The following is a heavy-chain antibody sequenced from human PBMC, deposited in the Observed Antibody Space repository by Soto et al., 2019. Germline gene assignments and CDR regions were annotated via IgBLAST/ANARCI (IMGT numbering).Heavy chain of an antibody. V-gene: IGHV3-74*01. CDR3: ASSMLRPLDLNY. D-gene: IGHD3-10*01. CDR1: GFTFSSHW. CDR2: INTDGSYT. J-gene: IGHJ4*02. Sequence: GGSLRLSCTASGFTFSSHWMHWVRQAPGQGLVWVSRINTDGSYTNYADYVKGRFTVSRDNAKNTLYLQMNSLRAENSAVYYCASSMLRPLDLNYWGQGALVTASS.